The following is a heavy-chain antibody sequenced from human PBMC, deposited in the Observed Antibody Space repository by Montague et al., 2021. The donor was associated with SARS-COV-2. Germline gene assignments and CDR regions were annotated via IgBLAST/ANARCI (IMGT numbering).Heavy chain of an antibody. CDR2: SRYGGTS. V-gene: IGHV4-39*01. CDR1: SGSISNDIYY. D-gene: IGHD6-13*01. CDR3: ARDSSSWYYWFDP. Sequence: SETLSLTCTVSSGSISNDIYYWGWIRQPPGKGPEWIGGSRYGGTSYYNPSLKSRVTISIDTSKNQCSLKLSSVTAADTAVYYCARDSSSWYYWFDPWGQGTLVTVSS. J-gene: IGHJ5*02.